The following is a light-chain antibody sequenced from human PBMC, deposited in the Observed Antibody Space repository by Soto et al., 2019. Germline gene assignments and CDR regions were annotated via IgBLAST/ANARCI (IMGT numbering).Light chain of an antibody. J-gene: IGLJ2*01. Sequence: QSALTQPPSVSGSPGQSVTISCIGSSSDVGTYDRVSWYQAPLGTAPKLIIYEVHYRPSGVPDRFSGSKSGNTASLTISGLQAEDEADYYCSSYAASTTLLFGGGTKLTVL. CDR3: SSYAASTTLL. CDR2: EVH. CDR1: SSDVGTYDR. V-gene: IGLV2-18*02.